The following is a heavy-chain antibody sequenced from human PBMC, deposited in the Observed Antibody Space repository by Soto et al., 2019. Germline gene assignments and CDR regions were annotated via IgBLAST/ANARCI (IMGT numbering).Heavy chain of an antibody. V-gene: IGHV3-21*06. Sequence: GGSLILSCSASGFTFSDENMSWVRQVPGKGLEWVSGISGGGSYIFYADSVQGRFSISRDNAKNSLFLEMNSLRVEDTAVYYCARDSDCHSTSCFFPPHVWGQGTTVTVSS. CDR3: ARDSDCHSTSCFFPPHV. J-gene: IGHJ6*02. CDR2: ISGGGSYI. D-gene: IGHD2-2*01. CDR1: GFTFSDEN.